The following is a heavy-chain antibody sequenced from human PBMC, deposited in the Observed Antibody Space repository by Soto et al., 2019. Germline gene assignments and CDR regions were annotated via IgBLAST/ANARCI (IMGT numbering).Heavy chain of an antibody. D-gene: IGHD6-13*01. CDR2: VYYTGTT. Sequence: QVQLQESGPGLLKPSETLSLTCTVSGGSISSYFYIWVRQPPGKGLEWIGSVYYTGTTDYNPSLKRRVTISADTSKTQFSLNLRSVTAADPAVYYCARDLAAVPRAFDYWGRGTLVTVSS. CDR1: GGSISSYF. V-gene: IGHV4-59*01. CDR3: ARDLAAVPRAFDY. J-gene: IGHJ4*02.